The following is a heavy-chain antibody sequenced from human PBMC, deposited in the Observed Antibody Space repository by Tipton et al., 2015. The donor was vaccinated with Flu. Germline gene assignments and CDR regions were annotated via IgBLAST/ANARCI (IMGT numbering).Heavy chain of an antibody. V-gene: IGHV4-31*02. CDR3: ASLVKVYYDSSGYYYFDY. CDR2: IYYSGST. D-gene: IGHD3-22*01. Sequence: RSLRLSCTVSGGSISSGGYYWSWIRQHPGKGLEWIGYIYYSGSTYYNPSLKSRVTISVDTSKNQFSLKLSSVTAADTAVYYCASLVKVYYDSSGYYYFDYWGQGTLVTVSS. CDR1: GGSISSGGYY. J-gene: IGHJ4*02.